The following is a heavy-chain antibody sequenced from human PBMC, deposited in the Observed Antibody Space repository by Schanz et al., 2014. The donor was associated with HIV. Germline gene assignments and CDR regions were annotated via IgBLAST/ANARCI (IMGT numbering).Heavy chain of an antibody. CDR1: GFTFSSFG. CDR2: ISYDGINK. V-gene: IGHV3-30*18. J-gene: IGHJ6*02. CDR3: AKDRNYYDSKYRGKGNYYYYYGMDV. Sequence: QVQLVESGGGVVRPGRSLRLSCAASGFTFSSFGMHWVRQAPGKGLEWVAVISYDGINKYYEDSVKGRLTISRDNSKKTLYLQMKSLRAEDTAVYYCAKDRNYYDSKYRGKGNYYYYYGMDVWGQGTTVTVSS. D-gene: IGHD3-22*01.